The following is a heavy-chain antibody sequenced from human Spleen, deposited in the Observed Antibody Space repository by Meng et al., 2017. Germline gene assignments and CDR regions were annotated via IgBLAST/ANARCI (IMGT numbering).Heavy chain of an antibody. V-gene: IGHV3-11*04. CDR3: ARTNFDWLSPGGY. J-gene: IGHJ4*02. Sequence: GESLKISCAASGFTFSDYYMSWIRQAPGKGLEWVSYISSSDSTIYYADSVKGRFTISRDNSKNTLYLQMISLRAEDTAVYYCARTNFDWLSPGGYWGQGTLVTVSS. CDR1: GFTFSDYY. CDR2: ISSSDSTI. D-gene: IGHD3-9*01.